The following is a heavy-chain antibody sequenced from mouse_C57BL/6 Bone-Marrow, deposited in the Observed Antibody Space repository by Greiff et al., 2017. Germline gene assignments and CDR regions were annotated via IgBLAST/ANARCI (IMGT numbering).Heavy chain of an antibody. V-gene: IGHV5-17*01. J-gene: IGHJ3*01. Sequence: EVQGVESGGGLVKPGGSLKLSCAASGFTFSDYGMHWVRQAPEKGLEWVAYISSGSSTIYYADTVKGRFTISRDNAKNTLFLQRTSLRSEDTAMYYCASEGLDYDYDKGFAYWSGGTLVTVTA. D-gene: IGHD2-4*01. CDR2: ISSGSSTI. CDR1: GFTFSDYG. CDR3: ASEGLDYDYDKGFAY.